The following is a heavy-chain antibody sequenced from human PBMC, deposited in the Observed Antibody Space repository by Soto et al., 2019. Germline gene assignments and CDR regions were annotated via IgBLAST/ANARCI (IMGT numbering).Heavy chain of an antibody. CDR1: GCTFTRYD. CDR3: ARRDETKGWNGSGEATSGFDF. V-gene: IGHV1-8*01. Sequence: VKVSCKASGCTFTRYDIYGVRQATGQEREGMGWMNPNTGNSGYAHKFQGRVTVTSDTSINTVHMELSSLRPEDTAVYYCARRDETKGWNGSGEATSGFDFWGQGTRVTV. CDR2: MNPNTGNS. D-gene: IGHD1-1*01. J-gene: IGHJ4*02.